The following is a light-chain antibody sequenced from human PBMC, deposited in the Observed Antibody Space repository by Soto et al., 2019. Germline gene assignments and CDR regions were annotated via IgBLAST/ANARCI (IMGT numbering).Light chain of an antibody. CDR2: DVS. Sequence: DIQMTQSPSTLSASVGDRVTITCRASQTISTWLAWYQQKPGKAPKLLIYDVSSLESGVPSRFSGSGSGTEFTLTISSLQPDDFATYYCEQYTTFWTFGPVTKVDIK. CDR1: QTISTW. V-gene: IGKV1-5*01. CDR3: EQYTTFWT. J-gene: IGKJ1*01.